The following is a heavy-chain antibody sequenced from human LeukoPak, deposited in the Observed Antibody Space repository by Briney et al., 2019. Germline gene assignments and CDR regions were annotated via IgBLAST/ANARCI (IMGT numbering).Heavy chain of an antibody. V-gene: IGHV4-4*07. D-gene: IGHD3-16*02. CDR1: GSSFNSYY. Sequence: PSETLSLTCTVSGSSFNSYYWSWIRQPARRGLDWIGRIDARESADYSPSLQSRVTISVDMSKNEFSLQLTSVTAADAAVYYCARDIVYLTDDGYGWGQGTLVTVSS. CDR2: IDARESA. CDR3: ARDIVYLTDDGYG. J-gene: IGHJ4*02.